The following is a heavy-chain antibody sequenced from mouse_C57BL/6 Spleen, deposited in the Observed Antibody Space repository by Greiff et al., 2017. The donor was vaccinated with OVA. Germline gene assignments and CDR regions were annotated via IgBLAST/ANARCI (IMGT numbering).Heavy chain of an antibody. J-gene: IGHJ3*01. V-gene: IGHV5-4*01. Sequence: EVQGVESGGGLVKPGGSLKLSCAASGFTFSSYAMSWVRQTPEKRLEWVATISDGGSYTYYPDNVKGRFTISRDNAKNNLYLQMSHLKSEDTAMYYCARGDGFAYWGQGTLVTVSA. CDR3: ARGDGFAY. CDR1: GFTFSSYA. CDR2: ISDGGSYT.